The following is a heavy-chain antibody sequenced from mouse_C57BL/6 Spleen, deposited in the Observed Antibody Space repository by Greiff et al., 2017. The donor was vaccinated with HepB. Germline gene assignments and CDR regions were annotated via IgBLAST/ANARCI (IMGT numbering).Heavy chain of an antibody. CDR2: IYPRDGST. V-gene: IGHV1-85*01. CDR3: ARGTENYFDY. CDR1: GYTFTSYD. Sequence: VMLVESGPELVKPGASVKLSCKASGYTFTSYDINWVKQRPGQGLEWIGWIYPRDGSTKYNEKFKGKATLTVDTSSSTAYMELHSLTSEDSAVYFCARGTENYFDYWGQGTTLTVSS. J-gene: IGHJ2*01. D-gene: IGHD3-3*01.